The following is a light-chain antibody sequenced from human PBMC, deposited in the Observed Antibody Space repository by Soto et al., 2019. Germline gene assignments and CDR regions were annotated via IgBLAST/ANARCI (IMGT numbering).Light chain of an antibody. Sequence: DIVMTQSPDSLAVSLGERATINCKASQSGVYSSNNKNYLAWYQQKPGQPPKLLIYWASTRESGVPDRFSGSGSGTDFTLTISSLQAEDVAVYYCQQYYSTPPITFGQGTRLEI. V-gene: IGKV4-1*01. CDR1: QSGVYSSNNKNY. CDR2: WAS. J-gene: IGKJ5*01. CDR3: QQYYSTPPIT.